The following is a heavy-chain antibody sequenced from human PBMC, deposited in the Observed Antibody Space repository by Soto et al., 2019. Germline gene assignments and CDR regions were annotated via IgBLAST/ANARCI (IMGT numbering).Heavy chain of an antibody. CDR2: INHSGST. Sequence: SETLSLTCAVYGGSFSGYYWSWIRQPPGKGLEWIGEINHSGSTNYNPSLKSRVTISVDTSKNQFSLKLSSVTAADTAVYYCAGRGGGETAMVERYYYGRAVGGKGPTATAPS. D-gene: IGHD5-18*01. V-gene: IGHV4-34*01. CDR1: GGSFSGYY. CDR3: AGRGGGETAMVERYYYGRAV. J-gene: IGHJ6*04.